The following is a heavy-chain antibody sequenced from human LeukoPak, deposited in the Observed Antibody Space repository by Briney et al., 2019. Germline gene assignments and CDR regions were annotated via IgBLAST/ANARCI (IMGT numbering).Heavy chain of an antibody. D-gene: IGHD3-22*01. CDR2: IWYDGSNK. CDR1: GFTFSSYG. Sequence: GGSLRLSCAASGFTFSSYGMHWVRQAPGKGLEWVAVIWYDGSNKYYADSVKGRFTISRDNSKNTLYLQMNSLRAEDTAVYYCARDQFYYYDSSGYSDDAFDIWGQGTMVTVSS. CDR3: ARDQFYYYDSSGYSDDAFDI. J-gene: IGHJ3*02. V-gene: IGHV3-33*01.